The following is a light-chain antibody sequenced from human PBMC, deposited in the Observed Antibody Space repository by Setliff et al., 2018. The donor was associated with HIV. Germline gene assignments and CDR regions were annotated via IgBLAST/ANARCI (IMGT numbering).Light chain of an antibody. V-gene: IGLV2-14*01. Sequence: ALTQPASVSGSPGQSITISCTGTSSDVGAYNYVSWYQQHPGKAPKLMIYEVSNRPSGVSNRFSGSKSGNTASLTISGLQAEDEADYYCSSYTRSSPYVFGTGTKVTVL. CDR3: SSYTRSSPYV. CDR2: EVS. J-gene: IGLJ1*01. CDR1: SSDVGAYNY.